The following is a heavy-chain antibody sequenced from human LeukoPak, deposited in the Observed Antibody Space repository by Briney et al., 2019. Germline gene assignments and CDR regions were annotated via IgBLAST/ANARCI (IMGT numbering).Heavy chain of an antibody. CDR1: GFSLSSSGVG. Sequence: SCPTLVKPTQTLTLTCTFSGFSLSSSGVGVNWIRQPPGQALEWLALIYWDDDKRYSPSLSSRLTITKDTSKNQVVLTMTNMDPVDTATYYCAHSAMVREMDYGMDVWGKGTTVTVSS. CDR3: AHSAMVREMDYGMDV. D-gene: IGHD3-10*01. V-gene: IGHV2-5*02. CDR2: IYWDDDK. J-gene: IGHJ6*04.